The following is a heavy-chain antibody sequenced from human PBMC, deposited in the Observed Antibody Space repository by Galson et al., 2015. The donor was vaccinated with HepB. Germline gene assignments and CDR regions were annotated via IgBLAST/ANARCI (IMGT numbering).Heavy chain of an antibody. CDR3: ARSMVRETKYYSGMDV. Sequence: QSGAEVKEPGESLRISCKGSGYNFTSYWITWVRQMPGKGLQWMGRIDPIDSYINYSPSFQGHVTISADKSISTAYLQWSSLKASDTAMYYCARSMVRETKYYSGMDVWGQGTTVTVS. CDR2: IDPIDSYI. J-gene: IGHJ6*02. CDR1: GYNFTSYW. V-gene: IGHV5-10-1*01. D-gene: IGHD3-10*01.